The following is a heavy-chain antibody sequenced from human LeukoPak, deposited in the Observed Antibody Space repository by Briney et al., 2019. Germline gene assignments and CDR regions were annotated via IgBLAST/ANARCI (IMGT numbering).Heavy chain of an antibody. CDR2: INWNGGST. Sequence: PGGSLRLSCAASGFTFDDYGMSWVRQAPGKGLEWVSGINWNGGSTGYADSVKGRFTISRDNAKNSLYLQMNSLRAEDTALYHCARDYYDNSGYYHAAFDIWGQGTMVTVSS. CDR1: GFTFDDYG. J-gene: IGHJ3*02. V-gene: IGHV3-20*01. CDR3: ARDYYDNSGYYHAAFDI. D-gene: IGHD3-22*01.